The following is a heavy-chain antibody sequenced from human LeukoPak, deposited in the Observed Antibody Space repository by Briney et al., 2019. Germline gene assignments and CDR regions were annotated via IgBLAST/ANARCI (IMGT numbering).Heavy chain of an antibody. CDR2: IFDGGGDSNI. CDR3: ARYNSPTLSGNRFDP. D-gene: IGHD2/OR15-2a*01. Sequence: HGASLKISSEGSGYDFPGYWIGCVRQMPGKALEWMGIIFDGGGDSNIYYSPSFQGQVTLSVDKSIRTAYLQWSSLKASDTAMYYCARYNSPTLSGNRFDPWGQGTLVTVSS. CDR1: GYDFPGYW. V-gene: IGHV5-51*01. J-gene: IGHJ5*02.